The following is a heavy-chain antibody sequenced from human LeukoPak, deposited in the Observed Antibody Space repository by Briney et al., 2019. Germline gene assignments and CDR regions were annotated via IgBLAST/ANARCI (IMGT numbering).Heavy chain of an antibody. CDR2: IYSGGST. J-gene: IGHJ4*02. V-gene: IGHV3-66*01. Sequence: GGSLRLSCAASGFAVSSNYMSWVRQAPGKGLEWVSVIYSGGSTYYADSVKGKFTISRGNSKNTLYLQMNSLRAEDTAVYYCARVLDPYGDYYFDYWGQGTLVTVSS. D-gene: IGHD4-17*01. CDR1: GFAVSSNY. CDR3: ARVLDPYGDYYFDY.